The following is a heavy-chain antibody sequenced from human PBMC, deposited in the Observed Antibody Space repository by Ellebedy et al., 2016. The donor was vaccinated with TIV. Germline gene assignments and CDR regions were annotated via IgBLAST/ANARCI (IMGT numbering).Heavy chain of an antibody. J-gene: IGHJ1*01. CDR2: IRSKASNYAT. CDR3: TREVGVNRAFQH. V-gene: IGHV3-73*01. D-gene: IGHD1-26*01. CDR1: GFTFSGSA. Sequence: GESLKISXAVSGFTFSGSAIHWVRQASGKGLEWVGRIRSKASNYATAYTASVKGRFTISRDDSKNTAYLQMNSLKTEDTAVNYCTREVGVNRAFQHWGQGTLSPSPQ.